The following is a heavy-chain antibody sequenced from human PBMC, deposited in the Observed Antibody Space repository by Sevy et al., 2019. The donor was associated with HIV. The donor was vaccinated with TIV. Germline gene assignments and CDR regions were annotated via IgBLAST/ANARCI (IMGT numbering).Heavy chain of an antibody. Sequence: SETLSLTCTVSGTSFSSDSWTWIRQSPGKGLEWIGEINHTGSTNYNPSLKSRVTISVDTCKNQFSLKLTSVTAPDTAIYYCARWRGTRVTMIVVVTTGYFDHWGQGTLVTVSS. CDR2: INHTGST. CDR3: ARWRGTRVTMIVVVTTGYFDH. J-gene: IGHJ4*02. V-gene: IGHV4-34*01. CDR1: GTSFSSDS. D-gene: IGHD3-22*01.